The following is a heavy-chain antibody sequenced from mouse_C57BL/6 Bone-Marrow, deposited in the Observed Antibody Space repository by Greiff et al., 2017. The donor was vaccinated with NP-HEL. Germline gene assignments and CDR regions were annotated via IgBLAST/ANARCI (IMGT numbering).Heavy chain of an antibody. CDR1: GYTFTSYW. V-gene: IGHV1-64*01. J-gene: IGHJ2*01. D-gene: IGHD1-1*01. CDR3: ARREAYYYGSRDY. CDR2: IHPNSGST. Sequence: QVQLKQPGAELVKPGASVKLSCKASGYTFTSYWMHWVKQRPGQGLEWIGMIHPNSGSTNYNEKFKSKATLTVDKSSSTAYMQLSSLTSEDSAVYYCARREAYYYGSRDYWGQGTTLTVSS.